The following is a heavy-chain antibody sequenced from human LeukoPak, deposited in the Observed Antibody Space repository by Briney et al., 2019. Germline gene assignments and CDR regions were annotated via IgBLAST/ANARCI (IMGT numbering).Heavy chain of an antibody. D-gene: IGHD2-15*01. CDR1: GFPLSNHW. CDR3: ARGGSASSYFWVY. V-gene: IGHV3-7*04. CDR2: IKKDGSEK. Sequence: GGSLRLSCAASGFPLSNHWMTWVRQAPGKGPEWVANIKKDGSEKYYVDSVEGRFTISRDNANNLLYLQMNGLSAEDTAVYYCARGGSASSYFWVYWGQGTLVTVSS. J-gene: IGHJ4*02.